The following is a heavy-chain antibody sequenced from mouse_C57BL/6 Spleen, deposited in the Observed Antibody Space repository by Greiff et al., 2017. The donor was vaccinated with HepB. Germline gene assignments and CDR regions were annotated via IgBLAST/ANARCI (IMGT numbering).Heavy chain of an antibody. V-gene: IGHV7-3*01. Sequence: EVKLMESGGGLVQPGGSLSLSCAASGFTFTDYYMSWVRQPPGKALEWLGFIRNKANGYTTEYSASVKGRFTISRDNSQSILYLQMNALRAEDSATYYCGQADSGGSMDYWGQGTSVTVSS. CDR1: GFTFTDYY. CDR2: IRNKANGYTT. CDR3: GQADSGGSMDY. D-gene: IGHD1-3*01. J-gene: IGHJ4*01.